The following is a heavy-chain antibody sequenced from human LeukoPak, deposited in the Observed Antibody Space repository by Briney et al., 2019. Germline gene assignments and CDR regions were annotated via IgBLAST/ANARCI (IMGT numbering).Heavy chain of an antibody. Sequence: SETLSLTCTVSGGSISSAGYYWSWIRQPAGKGLEWIGRIYTSGSTNYNPSLKSRVTISVDTSKNQFSLKLSSVTAADTAVYYCATGTERESSSCSYWGQGTLVTVSS. V-gene: IGHV4-61*02. CDR3: ATGTERESSSCSY. D-gene: IGHD6-13*01. CDR2: IYTSGST. CDR1: GGSISSAGYY. J-gene: IGHJ4*02.